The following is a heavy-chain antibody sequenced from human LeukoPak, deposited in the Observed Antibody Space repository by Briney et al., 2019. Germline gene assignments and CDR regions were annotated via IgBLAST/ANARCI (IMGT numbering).Heavy chain of an antibody. CDR3: ARVTGSYYPPVY. J-gene: IGHJ4*02. CDR2: ISRGGIST. V-gene: IGHV3-48*03. Sequence: PGGSLRLSCAASRFTSSSYEMTWVRQAPGKGLEWVSYISRGGISTYYADSVKGRFTISRDNSKSTLYPQMNSLRADDTAAYYCARVTGSYYPPVYWGQGTLVSVSS. CDR1: RFTSSSYE. D-gene: IGHD1-26*01.